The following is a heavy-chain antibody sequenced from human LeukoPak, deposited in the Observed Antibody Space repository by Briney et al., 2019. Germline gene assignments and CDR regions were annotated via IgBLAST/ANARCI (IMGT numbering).Heavy chain of an antibody. CDR1: GYSISSGYY. Sequence: SETLSLTCAVSGYSISSGYYWGWIRQPPGKGLEWIGSIYHSGSTYYNPSLKSRVTISVDTSKNQFSLKLSSVTAAATAVYYCARRIDILTGPVFDYWGQGTLVTVSS. J-gene: IGHJ4*02. CDR3: ARRIDILTGPVFDY. CDR2: IYHSGST. V-gene: IGHV4-38-2*01. D-gene: IGHD3-9*01.